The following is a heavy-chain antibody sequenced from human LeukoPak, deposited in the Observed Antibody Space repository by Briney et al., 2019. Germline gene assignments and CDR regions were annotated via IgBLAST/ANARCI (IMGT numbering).Heavy chain of an antibody. D-gene: IGHD3-22*01. CDR2: ISAYNGNT. CDR3: AREAKDYYDSSGYYYDFDY. Sequence: ASVKVSCTASGYTFTSYGISWVRQAPGQGLEWMGWISAYNGNTNYAQKLQGRVTMTTDTSTSTAYMELRSLRSDDTAVYYCAREAKDYYDSSGYYYDFDYWGQGTLVTVSS. J-gene: IGHJ4*02. CDR1: GYTFTSYG. V-gene: IGHV1-18*01.